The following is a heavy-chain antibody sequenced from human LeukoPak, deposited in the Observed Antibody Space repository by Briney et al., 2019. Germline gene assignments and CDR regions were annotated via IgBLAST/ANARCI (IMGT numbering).Heavy chain of an antibody. CDR2: IYYSGST. CDR1: GDSVSTTIYY. CDR3: ARIYPTIGYCSSTSCPASFDI. Sequence: SETLSLTCTVSGDSVSTTIYYWGWIRQPPGRGLECIGSIYYSGSTYYNPSLKSRATILVDTSRNQFSLKLSSVTAADTAVYYCARIYPTIGYCSSTSCPASFDIWGQGTMVTVSS. J-gene: IGHJ3*02. V-gene: IGHV4-39*07. D-gene: IGHD2-2*01.